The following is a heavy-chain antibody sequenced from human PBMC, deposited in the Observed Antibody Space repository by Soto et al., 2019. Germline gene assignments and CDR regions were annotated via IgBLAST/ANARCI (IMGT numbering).Heavy chain of an antibody. Sequence: GGSLRLSCAASGFTVSSNYMSWVRQAPGKGLEWVSVIYSGGSTYYADSVKGRFTISRDNSKNTLYLQMNSLRAEDTAVYYCASIAARPEYFQHWGQGTLVTVSS. CDR3: ASIAARPEYFQH. J-gene: IGHJ1*01. CDR1: GFTVSSNY. V-gene: IGHV3-53*01. D-gene: IGHD6-6*01. CDR2: IYSGGST.